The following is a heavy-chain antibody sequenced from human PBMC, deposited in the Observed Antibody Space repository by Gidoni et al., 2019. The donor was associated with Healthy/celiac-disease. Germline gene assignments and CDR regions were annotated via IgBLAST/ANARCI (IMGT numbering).Heavy chain of an antibody. CDR1: RYTFTSHG. V-gene: IGHV1-18*04. CDR2: ISAYNGNT. J-gene: IGHJ5*02. D-gene: IGHD4-17*01. CDR3: AREGKPYGDYRGWFDP. Sequence: QVQPVQSGAEVKKPGASVTVSCKASRYTFTSHGISWVRQAPGQGLEWMGWISAYNGNTNYAQKLQGRVTMTTDTSTSTAYMELRSLRSDDTAVYYCAREGKPYGDYRGWFDPWGQGTLVTVSS.